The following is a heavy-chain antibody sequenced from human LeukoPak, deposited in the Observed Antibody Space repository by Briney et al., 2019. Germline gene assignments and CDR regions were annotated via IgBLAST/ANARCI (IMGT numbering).Heavy chain of an antibody. V-gene: IGHV3-23*01. D-gene: IGHD1-26*01. CDR2: FSGSGGST. CDR3: AKTGSSRFDY. CDR1: GFTFSSYG. J-gene: IGHJ4*02. Sequence: GGSLRLSCAASGFTFSSYGMSWVRQAPGKGLEWVSAFSGSGGSTYYADSVKGRFTISRDNSKNTLFLQMNSLRAEDTAVYYCAKTGSSRFDYWGQGTLVTVSS.